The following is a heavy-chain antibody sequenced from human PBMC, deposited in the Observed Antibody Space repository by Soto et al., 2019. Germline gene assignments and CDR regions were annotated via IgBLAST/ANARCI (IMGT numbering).Heavy chain of an antibody. CDR3: AKGRYCSSNSCPQTPYFDY. CDR2: ISWNSGSI. V-gene: IGHV3-9*01. J-gene: IGHJ4*02. CDR1: GFTFDDYA. D-gene: IGHD2-2*01. Sequence: EVQLVESGGGLVQPGRSLRLSCAASGFTFDDYAMHWVRQAPGKGLELVSGISWNSGSIGYADSVKGRFTISRDNAKNSLYLQMNSLRAEDTALYYCAKGRYCSSNSCPQTPYFDYWGQGTLVTVSS.